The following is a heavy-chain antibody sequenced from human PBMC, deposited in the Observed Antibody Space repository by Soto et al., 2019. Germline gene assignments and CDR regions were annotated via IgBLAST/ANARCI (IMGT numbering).Heavy chain of an antibody. J-gene: IGHJ4*02. Sequence: QVHLVQSGAEVKKPGASVKVSCKGSGYAFTTYGITWVRQAPGQGLEWMGWISAHNGNTNYAQKLQGRVTVNRDKSTSTAYMELRSLRSDDTGVYYCARGRYGDYWGQGALVTVSS. CDR2: ISAHNGNT. V-gene: IGHV1-18*01. CDR3: ARGRYGDY. CDR1: GYAFTTYG. D-gene: IGHD1-1*01.